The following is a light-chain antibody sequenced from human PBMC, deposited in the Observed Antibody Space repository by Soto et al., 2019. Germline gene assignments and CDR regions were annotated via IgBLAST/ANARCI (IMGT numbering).Light chain of an antibody. Sequence: EIVLTQSPATLSLSPGERATLSCRASHNVNTYLAWFQQLPGQAPRLLICDASNRATGVPARFSGSGSGTDFTRTISSLEPEDFAVYYCQQRSDWPRTFGQGTRVEIK. CDR2: DAS. J-gene: IGKJ1*01. CDR1: HNVNTY. V-gene: IGKV3-11*01. CDR3: QQRSDWPRT.